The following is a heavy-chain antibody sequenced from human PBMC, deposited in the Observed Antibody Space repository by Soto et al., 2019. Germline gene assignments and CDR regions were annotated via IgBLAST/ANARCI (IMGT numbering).Heavy chain of an antibody. J-gene: IGHJ4*02. CDR3: ARDKAAAGNRAFFDY. CDR1: GYTFTGYY. CDR2: INPNSGGT. V-gene: IGHV1-2*02. Sequence: GASVTVSCKASGYTFTGYYMHWVRQAPGQGLEWMGWINPNSGGTNYAQKFQGRVTMTRDTSISTAYMELSRLRSDDTAVYYCARDKAAAGNRAFFDYWGQGTLVTVSS. D-gene: IGHD6-13*01.